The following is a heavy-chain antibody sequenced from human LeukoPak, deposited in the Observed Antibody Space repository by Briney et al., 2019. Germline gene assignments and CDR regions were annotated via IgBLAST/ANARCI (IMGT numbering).Heavy chain of an antibody. V-gene: IGHV3-53*01. CDR3: ASAYRVSYDILTGYSGGFDI. Sequence: GGSLRLSCAASGFTVSSNYMSWVRQAPGKGLEWVSLIYSGGSTYYADSVKGRFTISRDNSKNTLYLQMNSLRAEDTAVYYCASAYRVSYDILTGYSGGFDIWGQGTMVTVSS. CDR2: IYSGGST. J-gene: IGHJ3*02. D-gene: IGHD3-9*01. CDR1: GFTVSSNY.